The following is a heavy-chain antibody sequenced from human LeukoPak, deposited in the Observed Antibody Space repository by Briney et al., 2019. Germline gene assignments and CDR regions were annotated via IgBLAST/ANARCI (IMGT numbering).Heavy chain of an antibody. CDR1: GFTVSSNY. V-gene: IGHV3-53*01. Sequence: PGGSLRLSCAASGFTVSSNYMSWVRQAPGKGLEWVSVIYSGGSTYYADSVKGRFTISRDNSKNTLYLQMNSLRAEDTAVYYCARGSKEQQLGGGDFDYWGQGTLVTVSS. D-gene: IGHD6-13*01. CDR3: ARGSKEQQLGGGDFDY. J-gene: IGHJ4*02. CDR2: IYSGGST.